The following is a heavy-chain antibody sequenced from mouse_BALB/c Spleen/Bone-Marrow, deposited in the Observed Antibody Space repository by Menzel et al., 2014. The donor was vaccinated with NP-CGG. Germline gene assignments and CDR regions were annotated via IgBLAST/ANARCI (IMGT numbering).Heavy chain of an antibody. D-gene: IGHD1-2*01. Sequence: QVQLQQSGPELVRPGVSVKISCKGFGYTFTGYAIHWVEQSHAKTLEWIGVISSYSGNTNHNQKFKGRATMTVDKSSSTAYMELARLTSEDSAIYYCASTAGTQYDYFAYWGQGTTLTVSS. CDR3: ASTAGTQYDYFAY. CDR2: ISSYSGNT. J-gene: IGHJ2*01. V-gene: IGHV1-67*01. CDR1: GYTFTGYA.